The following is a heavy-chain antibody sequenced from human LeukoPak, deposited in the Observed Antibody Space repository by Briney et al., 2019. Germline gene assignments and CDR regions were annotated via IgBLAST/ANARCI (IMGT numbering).Heavy chain of an antibody. CDR1: GFTFSSYG. CDR2: IYHSGST. CDR3: AKCSGSYFYYYMDV. V-gene: IGHV4-38-2*01. Sequence: GTLRLSCAASGFTFSSYGMNWVRQAPGKGLEWIGRIYHSGSTYYNPSLKSRVTMSVDTSKNQFSLRLISLTAADTAVYYCAKCSGSYFYYYMDVWGKGTTVTVSS. D-gene: IGHD1-26*01. J-gene: IGHJ6*03.